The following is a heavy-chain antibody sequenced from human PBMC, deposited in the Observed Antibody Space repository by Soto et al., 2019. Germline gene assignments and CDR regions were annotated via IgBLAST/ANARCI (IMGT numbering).Heavy chain of an antibody. CDR1: GYTFTTHG. J-gene: IGHJ5*02. V-gene: IGHV1-18*01. CDR3: ARDLGYCRSGTCYREWFDP. Sequence: QVQLVQSGAEVKKPGASVKVSCKASGYTFTTHGISWVRQVPGQGLEWMGWVRGDNGHTNYAQRLQGRVTMTTDTSTNTAYMELRSLRSDDTGVYLCARDLGYCRSGTCYREWFDPWGQGTLVTVSS. CDR2: VRGDNGHT. D-gene: IGHD2-15*01.